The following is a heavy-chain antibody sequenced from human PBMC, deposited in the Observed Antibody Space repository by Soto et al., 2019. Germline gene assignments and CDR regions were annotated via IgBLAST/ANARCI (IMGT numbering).Heavy chain of an antibody. CDR1: GFTFSSYA. J-gene: IGHJ6*02. CDR3: ARDGRGIWVEWELLGYYYYGMDV. D-gene: IGHD1-26*01. V-gene: IGHV3-30-3*01. Sequence: QVQLVESGGGVVQPGRSLRLSCAASGFTFSSYAMHWVRQAPGKGLEWVAVISYDGSNKYYADSVKGRFTISRDNSKNTLYLQMNSLRAEDTAVYYCARDGRGIWVEWELLGYYYYGMDVWGQGTTVTVSS. CDR2: ISYDGSNK.